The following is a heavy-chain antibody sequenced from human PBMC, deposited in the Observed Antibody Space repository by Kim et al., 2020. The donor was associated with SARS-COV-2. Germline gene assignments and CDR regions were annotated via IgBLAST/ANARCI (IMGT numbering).Heavy chain of an antibody. D-gene: IGHD6-13*01. J-gene: IGHJ4*02. CDR3: ARGGSSWYFDY. CDR2: ISSNGGST. CDR1: GFTFSSYA. Sequence: GGSLRLSCAASGFTFSSYAMHWVRQAPGKGLEYVSAISSNGGSTYYANSVKGRFTISRDNSKNTLYLQMGSLRAEDMTVYYCARGGSSWYFDYWGQGTLVTVSS. V-gene: IGHV3-64*01.